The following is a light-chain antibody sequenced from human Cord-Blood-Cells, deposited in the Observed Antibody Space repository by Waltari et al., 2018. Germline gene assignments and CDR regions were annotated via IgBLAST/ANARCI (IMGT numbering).Light chain of an antibody. V-gene: IGKV1-8*01. J-gene: IGKJ3*01. Sequence: AIRMTQSPSSFSASTGDSVTITCRGSQGISSYLAWYQQKPGKAPKLLIYAASTLQSGVPSRFSGSGSGTDFTLTISCLQSEDFATYYCQQYYSYSFTFGPGTKVDIK. CDR3: QQYYSYSFT. CDR1: QGISSY. CDR2: AAS.